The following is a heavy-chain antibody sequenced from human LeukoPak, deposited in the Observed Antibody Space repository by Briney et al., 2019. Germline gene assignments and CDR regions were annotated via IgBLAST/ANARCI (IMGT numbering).Heavy chain of an antibody. V-gene: IGHV3-53*01. CDR3: ARARLYYYDSSGYQYYFDY. CDR1: GFTVSSNY. Sequence: GGSLRLSCAASGFTVSSNYMSWVRQAPGKGLEWVSVIYIGGSTYYADSVKGRFTISRDNSKNTLYLQMNSLRAEDPAVYYCARARLYYYDSSGYQYYFDYWGQGTRVTVSS. J-gene: IGHJ4*02. D-gene: IGHD3-22*01. CDR2: IYIGGST.